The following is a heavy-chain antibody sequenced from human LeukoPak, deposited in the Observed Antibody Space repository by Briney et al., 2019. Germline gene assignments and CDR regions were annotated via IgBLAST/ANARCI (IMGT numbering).Heavy chain of an antibody. CDR2: IIPIFGTA. CDR3: ASSWTYYYDSSGYYYGY. CDR1: GGTFSSYA. Sequence: SVKVSCKAPGGTFSSYAISWVRPAPGQGLEWMGRIIPIFGTANYAQKFQGRVTITTDESTSTAYMELSSLRSEDTAVYYCASSWTYYYDSSGYYYGYWGQGTLVTVSS. V-gene: IGHV1-69*05. J-gene: IGHJ4*02. D-gene: IGHD3-22*01.